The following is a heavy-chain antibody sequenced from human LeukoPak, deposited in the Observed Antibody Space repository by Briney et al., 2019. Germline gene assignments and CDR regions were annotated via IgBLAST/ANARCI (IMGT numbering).Heavy chain of an antibody. CDR1: GYTFTSYG. D-gene: IGHD3-22*01. V-gene: IGHV1-18*01. J-gene: IGHJ5*02. CDR2: ISAYNGNT. Sequence: ASVKVSCKASGYTFTSYGISWVRQAPGQGLEWMGWISAYNGNTNYAQKLQGRVTMTTDTSTSTAYMELRSLRSDDTTVYYCARARDSSGYYRTDWFDPWGQGTLVTVSS. CDR3: ARARDSSGYYRTDWFDP.